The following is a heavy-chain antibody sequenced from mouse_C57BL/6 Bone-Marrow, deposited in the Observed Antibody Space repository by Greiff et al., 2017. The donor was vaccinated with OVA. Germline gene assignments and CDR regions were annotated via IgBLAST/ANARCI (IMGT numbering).Heavy chain of an antibody. CDR3: ARIDWVYWYFDV. Sequence: QVTLKESGPGILQPSQTLSLTCSFYGFSLSTLGLGVGCLRHPSFKGLAGPQHILLDDDKYYNPALKSRLTISKDTSKNQVFLKIANVDTADTATYYCARIDWVYWYFDVWGTGTTVTVSS. J-gene: IGHJ1*03. CDR1: GFSLSTLGLG. CDR2: ILLDDDK. V-gene: IGHV8-8*01. D-gene: IGHD4-1*01.